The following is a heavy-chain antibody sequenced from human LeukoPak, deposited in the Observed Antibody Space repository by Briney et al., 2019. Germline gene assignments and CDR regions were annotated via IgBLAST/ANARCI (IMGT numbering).Heavy chain of an antibody. V-gene: IGHV3-30*02. CDR1: GFTFSSYG. CDR2: IRYDGNIK. D-gene: IGHD1-14*01. Sequence: GGSLRLSCGASGFTFSSYGMLWVRQSPGKGLEWVAFIRYDGNIKFYADSMKGRFTFSRDNSKNTLCLHINSLRPEDTALYYCVKDNPLDYWGQGTLVIVSS. J-gene: IGHJ4*02. CDR3: VKDNPLDY.